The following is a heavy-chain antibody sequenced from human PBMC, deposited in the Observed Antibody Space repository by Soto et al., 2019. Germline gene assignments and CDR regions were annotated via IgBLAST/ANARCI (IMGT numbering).Heavy chain of an antibody. V-gene: IGHV3-48*02. Sequence: GVSLRLSCAASGFTFKNYNMNWVRQAPGKGLEWLSYISSRSNTIYNADSVKGRFTISRDNAKNSLYLQMHSLRDEDTAVYYCARDSGQGSGMDVWVQGTTLTVSS. J-gene: IGHJ6*02. CDR3: ARDSGQGSGMDV. CDR2: ISSRSNTI. CDR1: GFTFKNYN.